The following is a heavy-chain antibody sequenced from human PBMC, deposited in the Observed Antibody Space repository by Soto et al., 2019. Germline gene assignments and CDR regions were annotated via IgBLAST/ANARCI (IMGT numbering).Heavy chain of an antibody. J-gene: IGHJ5*02. Sequence: GASVKVSCKASGYTFTSYDINWVRQATGQGLEWMGWMNPNSGNTGYAQKFQGRVTMTRNTSISTAYMELSSLRSEDTAVYYCARQYYDSSGYDFGYPFSAWFDPWGQGTLVTVSS. D-gene: IGHD3-22*01. CDR1: GYTFTSYD. V-gene: IGHV1-8*01. CDR3: ARQYYDSSGYDFGYPFSAWFDP. CDR2: MNPNSGNT.